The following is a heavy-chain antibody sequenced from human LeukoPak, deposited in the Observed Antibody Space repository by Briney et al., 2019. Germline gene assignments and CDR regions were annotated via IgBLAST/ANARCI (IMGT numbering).Heavy chain of an antibody. CDR3: AKDYGMGTYFGN. V-gene: IGHV3-30*18. CDR1: GFSFNTYA. CDR2: ISYEGSNK. D-gene: IGHD1-7*01. J-gene: IGHJ4*02. Sequence: GRSLRLSCVASGFSFNTYAMHWVRQAPGKGLEWVAFISYEGSNKYYTDSVKGRFTVSRDNSKNTLYLQMNTLRAEDTAVYRCAKDYGMGTYFGNWGQGALVAVSS.